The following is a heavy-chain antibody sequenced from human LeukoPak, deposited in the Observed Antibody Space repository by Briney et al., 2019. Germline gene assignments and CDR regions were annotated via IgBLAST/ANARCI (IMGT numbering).Heavy chain of an antibody. Sequence: GGSLRLSCAASGFTFSNAWMSWVRQAPGKGLEWVGRIESKTDGGTTDYAAPGKGRFPVSRDDSKNTLYLQMNSLRTEATAVYYCTTDYQSSSGWYGEVYYWGQGTPVTVSS. CDR1: GFTFSNAW. J-gene: IGHJ4*02. CDR3: TTDYQSSSGWYGEVYY. D-gene: IGHD6-19*01. V-gene: IGHV3-15*04. CDR2: IESKTDGGTT.